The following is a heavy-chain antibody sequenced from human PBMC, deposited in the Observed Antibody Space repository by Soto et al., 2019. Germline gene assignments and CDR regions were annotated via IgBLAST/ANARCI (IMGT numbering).Heavy chain of an antibody. CDR1: GYTFTSYD. Sequence: ASVKVSCKASGYTFTSYDINWVRQATGQGLEWMGWMNPNSGNAGYAQKFQGRVTMTRNTSISTAYMELSSLRSEDTAVYYCARKSWVRYDFCSGYQNYYYYYMDVWGKGTTVTVSS. CDR3: ARKSWVRYDFCSGYQNYYYYYMDV. J-gene: IGHJ6*03. CDR2: MNPNSGNA. D-gene: IGHD3-3*01. V-gene: IGHV1-8*01.